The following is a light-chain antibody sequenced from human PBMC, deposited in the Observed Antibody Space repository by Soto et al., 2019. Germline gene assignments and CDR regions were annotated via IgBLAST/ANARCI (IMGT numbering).Light chain of an antibody. Sequence: QSVLTQPPSASGTPGQRVTISCSGYSSTVGSNHVYWYQKFPGMAPKILISKNNQRPSGVPDRFSGSKSGTSASLAISGLRSEDEADYYCAAGDDNFRTYVLGSGTTVTVL. J-gene: IGLJ1*01. CDR2: KNN. V-gene: IGLV1-47*01. CDR1: SSTVGSNH. CDR3: AAGDDNFRTYV.